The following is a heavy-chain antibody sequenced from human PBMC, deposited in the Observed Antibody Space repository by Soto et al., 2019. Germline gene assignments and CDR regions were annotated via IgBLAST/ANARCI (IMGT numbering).Heavy chain of an antibody. V-gene: IGHV3-23*01. CDR1: GFTFSSYA. D-gene: IGHD2-21*02. CDR2: ISGSGGST. J-gene: IGHJ4*02. Sequence: PXGSLRLSCAASGFTFSSYAMSWVRQAPGKGLEWVSAISGSGGSTYYADSVKGRFTISRDNSKNTLYLQMKSLRAEDTAVYYCAKDNEGGDYVLSFFDYWGQGTLVTVSS. CDR3: AKDNEGGDYVLSFFDY.